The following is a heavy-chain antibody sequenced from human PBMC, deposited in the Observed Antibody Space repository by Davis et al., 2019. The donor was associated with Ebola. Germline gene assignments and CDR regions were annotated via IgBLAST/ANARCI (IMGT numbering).Heavy chain of an antibody. Sequence: PSETLSLTCTVSGGSVSSGSYYWSWIRQPPGKGLEWIGYIYYSGSTNYNPSLKSRVTISVDTSKNQFSLKLSSVTAADTAVYYCARRAWFGHRYYYYYMDVWGKGTTVTVSS. CDR3: ARRAWFGHRYYYYYMDV. D-gene: IGHD3-10*01. V-gene: IGHV4-61*01. J-gene: IGHJ6*03. CDR1: GGSVSSGSYY. CDR2: IYYSGST.